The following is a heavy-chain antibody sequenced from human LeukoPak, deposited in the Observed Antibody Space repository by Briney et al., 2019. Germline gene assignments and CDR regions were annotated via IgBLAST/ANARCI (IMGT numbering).Heavy chain of an antibody. CDR1: GFTFSSYG. CDR2: ISYDGSNK. Sequence: GGSLRLSCAASGFTFSSYGMHWVRQAPGKGLEWVAVISYDGSNKYYADSVKGRFTISRDNSKNTLYLQMNSLRAEDTAVYYCAKLAVSRVEMATSLFDYWGQGTLVTVSS. J-gene: IGHJ4*02. V-gene: IGHV3-30*18. D-gene: IGHD5-24*01. CDR3: AKLAVSRVEMATSLFDY.